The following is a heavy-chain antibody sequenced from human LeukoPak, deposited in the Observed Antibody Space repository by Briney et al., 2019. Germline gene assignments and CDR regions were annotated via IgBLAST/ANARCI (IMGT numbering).Heavy chain of an antibody. D-gene: IGHD3-22*01. CDR2: INHSGST. Sequence: PSETLSLTCAVYGGSFSGYYWSWIRQPPGKGLEWIGEINHSGSTNYNPSLKSRVTISVDTSKNQFSLKLSSVTAADTAVYYCARDNYDNTAIGDWFDPWGQGTLVTVSS. V-gene: IGHV4-34*01. CDR1: GGSFSGYY. CDR3: ARDNYDNTAIGDWFDP. J-gene: IGHJ5*02.